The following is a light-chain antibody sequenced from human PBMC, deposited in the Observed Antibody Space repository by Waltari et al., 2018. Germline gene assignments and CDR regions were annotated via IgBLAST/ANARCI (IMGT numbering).Light chain of an antibody. V-gene: IGKV1-39*01. CDR1: ESVSSY. CDR2: ALS. J-gene: IGKJ3*01. CDR3: QQSYNRYT. Sequence: IQMTQSPLSLSASVGDRVTITCRESESVSSYLNWYQKTPGNALKLLIYALSTLQSDVPSRFSGSGSVTDFTLTISNLQPEDFATYYCQQSYNRYTFGPGTKVDI.